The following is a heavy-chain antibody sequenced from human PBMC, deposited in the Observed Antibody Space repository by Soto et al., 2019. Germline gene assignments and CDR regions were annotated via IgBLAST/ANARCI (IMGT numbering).Heavy chain of an antibody. CDR2: IGTAGDT. CDR1: GFTFSSYD. D-gene: IGHD3-3*01. V-gene: IGHV3-13*01. J-gene: IGHJ6*02. Sequence: GGSLRLSCAASGFTFSSYDMHWVRQATGKGLEWVSAIGTAGDTYYPGSVKGRFTISRENAKNSLYLQMNSLRAGDTAVYYCARGKGDYDFWSGSPDSGMDVWGQGTTVTVSS. CDR3: ARGKGDYDFWSGSPDSGMDV.